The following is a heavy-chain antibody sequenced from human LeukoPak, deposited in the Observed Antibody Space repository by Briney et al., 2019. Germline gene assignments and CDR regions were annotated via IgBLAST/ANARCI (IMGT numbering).Heavy chain of an antibody. CDR3: ARVEFTIGYCSGGSCGQGDY. Sequence: GGSLRLSCAASGFTFSSYSMNWVRQAPGKGLEWVSSISSSSSYIYYADSVKGRFTISRDNAKNSLYLQMNSLRAEDTAVYYCARVEFTIGYCSGGSCGQGDYWGQGTLVTVSS. CDR1: GFTFSSYS. J-gene: IGHJ4*02. V-gene: IGHV3-21*01. CDR2: ISSSSSYI. D-gene: IGHD2-15*01.